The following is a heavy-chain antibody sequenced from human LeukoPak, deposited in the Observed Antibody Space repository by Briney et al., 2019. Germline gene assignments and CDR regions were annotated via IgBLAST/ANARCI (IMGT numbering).Heavy chain of an antibody. J-gene: IGHJ4*02. CDR1: GFTVSSNY. Sequence: GGSLRLSCAASGFTVSSNYMSWVRQAPGKGLEWVSAISGSGGSTYYADSVKGRFTISRDNSKNTLYLQMNSLRAEDTAVYYCAKDAVVARNGYFDYWGQGTLVTVSS. CDR2: ISGSGGST. D-gene: IGHD2-15*01. CDR3: AKDAVVARNGYFDY. V-gene: IGHV3-23*01.